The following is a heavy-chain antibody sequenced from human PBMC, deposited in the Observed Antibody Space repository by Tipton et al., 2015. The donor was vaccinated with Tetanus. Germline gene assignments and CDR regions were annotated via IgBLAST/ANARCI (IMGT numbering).Heavy chain of an antibody. Sequence: QLVQSGAEVKKPGASVKVSCKASGYTFTSFGINWVRQAPGQGLEWMGWINTDKGSTNYAQNLQGRVIMTTDTSTLTAYMELRSLRSDDTAVYYCARGCTMDYWGQGTLVTVSA. J-gene: IGHJ4*02. V-gene: IGHV1-18*01. CDR2: INTDKGST. CDR3: ARGCTMDY. D-gene: IGHD1-1*01. CDR1: GYTFTSFG.